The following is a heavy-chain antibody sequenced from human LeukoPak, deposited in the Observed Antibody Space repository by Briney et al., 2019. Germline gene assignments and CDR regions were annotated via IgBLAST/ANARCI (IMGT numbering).Heavy chain of an antibody. Sequence: SETLSLTCTVSGDSINTYYWSWIRQPAGKGLEWIGRISSSGSTNYNPSLKSRVTISVDTSKNQFSLKLSSVTAADTAVYYCARGTYNWNVFDYWGQGTLVTVSS. CDR1: GDSINTYY. CDR2: ISSSGST. J-gene: IGHJ4*02. CDR3: ARGTYNWNVFDY. D-gene: IGHD1-20*01. V-gene: IGHV4-4*07.